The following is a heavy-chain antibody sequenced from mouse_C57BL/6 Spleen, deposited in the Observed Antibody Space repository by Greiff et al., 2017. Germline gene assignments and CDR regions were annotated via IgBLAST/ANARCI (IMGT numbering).Heavy chain of an antibody. D-gene: IGHD2-4*01. CDR3: ARSEIYYDYDGDFDY. J-gene: IGHJ2*01. V-gene: IGHV1-54*01. Sequence: QVQLQQSGAELVRPGTSVKVSCKASGYAFTNYLIEWVKQRPGQGLEWIGVINPGSGGTNYNEKFKGKATLTADKSSSTAYMQLSSLTSEDSAVYVCARSEIYYDYDGDFDYWGQGTTLTVSS. CDR2: INPGSGGT. CDR1: GYAFTNYL.